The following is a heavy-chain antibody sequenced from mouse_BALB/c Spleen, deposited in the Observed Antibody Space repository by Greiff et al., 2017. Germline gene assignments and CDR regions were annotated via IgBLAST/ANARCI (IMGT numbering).Heavy chain of an antibody. CDR1: GFTFSSYT. D-gene: IGHD1-1*01. J-gene: IGHJ2*01. CDR3: TRDGDYYGSSYYFDY. CDR2: ISSGGSYT. V-gene: IGHV5-6-4*01. Sequence: EVHLVESGGGLVKPGGSLKLSCAASGFTFSSYTMSWVRQTPEKRLEWVATISSGGSYTYYPDSVKGRFTISRDNAKNTLYLQMSSLKSEDTAMYYCTRDGDYYGSSYYFDYWGQGTTLTGSS.